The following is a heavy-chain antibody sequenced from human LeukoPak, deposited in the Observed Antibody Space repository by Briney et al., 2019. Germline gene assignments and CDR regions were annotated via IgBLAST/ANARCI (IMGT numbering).Heavy chain of an antibody. Sequence: SETLSLTCTVSGDSINSGGYYWIWIRQPPGKGLEWIGYIYHSGGTYYNPSLKSRVTISVDRSKNQFSLKLSSVTAADTAVYYCASTLDCSSTSCSSFDYWGQGTLVTVSS. D-gene: IGHD2-2*01. CDR1: GDSINSGGYY. V-gene: IGHV4-30-2*01. CDR2: IYHSGGT. CDR3: ASTLDCSSTSCSSFDY. J-gene: IGHJ4*02.